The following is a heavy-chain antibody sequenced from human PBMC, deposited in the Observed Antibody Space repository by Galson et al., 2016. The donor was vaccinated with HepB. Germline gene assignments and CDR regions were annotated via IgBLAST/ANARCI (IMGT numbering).Heavy chain of an antibody. CDR2: VWFDGCTK. J-gene: IGHJ3*01. CDR1: GFTFSLYG. D-gene: IGHD3-10*01. V-gene: IGHV3-33*01. CDR3: ARDLGVRGYGREPRDAYDL. Sequence: SLRLSCAASGFTFSLYGMQWVRQAPGQGLEWVAVVWFDGCTKFYADCVRGRFTVSRDSSRDTVDLQMNNRRAVDTAMYFCARDLGVRGYGREPRDAYDLWGQGTMVSVSS.